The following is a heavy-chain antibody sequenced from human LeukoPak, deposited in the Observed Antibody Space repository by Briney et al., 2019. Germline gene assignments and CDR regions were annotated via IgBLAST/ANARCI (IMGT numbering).Heavy chain of an antibody. V-gene: IGHV5-51*01. J-gene: IGHJ4*02. CDR1: GYNFPAYW. D-gene: IGHD3-22*01. CDR2: IYPGDSDT. Sequence: HGESLKISCKGSGYNFPAYWIGWVRQMPGKGLEWMGMIYPGDSDTRYSPSVQGQVTISADKSSSTAYLQWSSLKASDTAMYYCAREGTYYESSGYYASFGYWGQGTLVTVSS. CDR3: AREGTYYESSGYYASFGY.